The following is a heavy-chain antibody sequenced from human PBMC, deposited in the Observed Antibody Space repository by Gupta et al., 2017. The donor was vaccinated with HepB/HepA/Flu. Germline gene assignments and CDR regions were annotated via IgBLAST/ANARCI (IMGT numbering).Heavy chain of an antibody. D-gene: IGHD2-15*01. Sequence: EVQLVESGGGLVQLGGSLRLSCAASGFTLSHYNMTCVRQAQGKGLEWVSHISSSSSTIYYADSVKGRFTISRDNAKNSLYLQMISLRDEDTAVYYCARGKYCSGVSCYGWYFDLWGRGTLVTVSS. J-gene: IGHJ2*01. V-gene: IGHV3-48*02. CDR1: GFTLSHYN. CDR2: ISSSSSTI. CDR3: ARGKYCSGVSCYGWYFDL.